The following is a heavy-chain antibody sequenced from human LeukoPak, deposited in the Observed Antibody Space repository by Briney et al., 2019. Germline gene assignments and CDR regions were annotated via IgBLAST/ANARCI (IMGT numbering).Heavy chain of an antibody. Sequence: GGSLRLSCVGSGFAFHNYAMHWVRRPPGKGLEWVSAINWNSDTKAYADSVKGRLTISRDRARNSLYLQMDSLRPEDTALYYCARDTGGNGAYFYAMDVWGQGTSVTVYS. CDR1: GFAFHNYA. CDR2: INWNSDTK. V-gene: IGHV3-9*01. CDR3: ARDTGGNGAYFYAMDV. J-gene: IGHJ6*02. D-gene: IGHD4-23*01.